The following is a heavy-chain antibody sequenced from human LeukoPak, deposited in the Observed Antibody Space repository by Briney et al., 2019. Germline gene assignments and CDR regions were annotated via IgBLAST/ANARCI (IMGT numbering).Heavy chain of an antibody. D-gene: IGHD1-26*01. CDR2: IYYSGST. Sequence: AETLSLTCTVSGGSMSNYYWSWIRQPPGKGLEWIGYIYYSGSTNYNPSLKSRVTISVDTSKNQFSLKLSSVTAADTAVYYCARVGSRSYGGHFDYWGQGTLVTVSS. J-gene: IGHJ4*02. CDR1: GGSMSNYY. CDR3: ARVGSRSYGGHFDY. V-gene: IGHV4-59*01.